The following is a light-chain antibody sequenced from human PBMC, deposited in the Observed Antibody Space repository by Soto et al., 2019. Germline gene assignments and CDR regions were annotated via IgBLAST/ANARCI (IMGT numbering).Light chain of an antibody. CDR2: DAP. V-gene: IGKV1-27*01. CDR3: QEYHSLLYT. Sequence: DIQLTQSPSSLSATVGDRATITCRSSQGISDILAWYQQRPGKIPNLLVYDAPTLQSGVPTRFSGSGSGTHFTLTISSLQPEDVASYYCQEYHSLLYTFGQGTKVEIK. J-gene: IGKJ2*01. CDR1: QGISDI.